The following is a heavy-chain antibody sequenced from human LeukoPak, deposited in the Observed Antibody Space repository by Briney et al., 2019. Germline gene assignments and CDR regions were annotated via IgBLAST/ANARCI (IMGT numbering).Heavy chain of an antibody. J-gene: IGHJ5*02. CDR2: INHSGST. D-gene: IGHD3-3*01. Sequence: SETLSLTCAVYGGSFSGYYWSWIRQPPGKGLEWIGEINHSGSTNYNPSLKSRVTISVDTSKNQFSLKLSSVTAADTAVYYCARGVLRFLEWFPSRFGAWGQGTLVTVSS. CDR3: ARGVLRFLEWFPSRFGA. V-gene: IGHV4-34*01. CDR1: GGSFSGYY.